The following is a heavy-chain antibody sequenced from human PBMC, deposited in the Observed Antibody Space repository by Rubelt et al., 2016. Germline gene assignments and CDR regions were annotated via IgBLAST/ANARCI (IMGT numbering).Heavy chain of an antibody. V-gene: IGHV4-39*07. Sequence: GKGLEWIGSIYYSGSTYYNPSLKSRVTISVDTSKNQFSLKLSSVTAADTAVYYCARGGVLRGPWGQGTLVTVSS. D-gene: IGHD2-8*01. CDR2: IYYSGST. CDR3: ARGGVLRGP. J-gene: IGHJ4*02.